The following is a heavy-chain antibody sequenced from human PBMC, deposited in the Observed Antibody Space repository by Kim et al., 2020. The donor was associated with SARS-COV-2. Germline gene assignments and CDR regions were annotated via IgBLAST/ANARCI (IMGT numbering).Heavy chain of an antibody. CDR2: IIPIFGTA. V-gene: IGHV1-69*13. Sequence: SVKVSCKASGGTFSSYAISWVRQAPGQGLEWMGGIIPIFGTANYAQKFQGRVTITADESTSPAYMELSSLRSEDTAGDYCARERTGELESYGMDVWGRG. CDR3: ARERTGELESYGMDV. J-gene: IGHJ6*01. CDR1: GGTFSSYA. D-gene: IGHD1-1*01.